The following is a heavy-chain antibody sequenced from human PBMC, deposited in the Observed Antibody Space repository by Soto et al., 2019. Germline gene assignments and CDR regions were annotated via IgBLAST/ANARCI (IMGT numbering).Heavy chain of an antibody. Sequence: QVQLVQSGAEVRQPASLVKVSCKTSGATFSSYAITWVRQAPGQGLEWMGGIVPTVDTSTYAQKFQGRVTITADKFTNTVYMELSSLRSDDTAVYYCVRVVAIPGYPDNWGQGTLVTVSS. J-gene: IGHJ4*02. V-gene: IGHV1-69*14. D-gene: IGHD5-12*01. CDR2: IVPTVDTS. CDR1: GATFSSYA. CDR3: VRVVAIPGYPDN.